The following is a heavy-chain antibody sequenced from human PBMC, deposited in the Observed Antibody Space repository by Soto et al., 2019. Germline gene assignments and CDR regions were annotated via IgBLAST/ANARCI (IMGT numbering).Heavy chain of an antibody. D-gene: IGHD3-10*01. CDR3: ASFYGSGSYGYYGMDV. CDR1: GGTFSSYA. J-gene: IGHJ6*02. Sequence: SVKVSCKSSGGTFSSYAISWVRQAPGQGLEWMGGIIPIFGTANYAQKFQGRVTITADKSTSTAYMELSSLRSEDTAVYYCASFYGSGSYGYYGMDVWGQGTTVTVSS. CDR2: IIPIFGTA. V-gene: IGHV1-69*06.